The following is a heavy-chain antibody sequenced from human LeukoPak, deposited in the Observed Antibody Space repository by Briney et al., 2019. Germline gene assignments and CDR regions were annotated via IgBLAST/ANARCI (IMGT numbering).Heavy chain of an antibody. Sequence: GGSLRLSCAASGFTFSSYSMNWVRQAPGKGLEWVANIKKDGREKNYVDSVKGRFSISRDNAKNSLYLQMNSLRGEDTAVYYCVKEGFAAASDIWGQGTMVTVSS. CDR1: GFTFSSYS. J-gene: IGHJ3*02. CDR3: VKEGFAAASDI. V-gene: IGHV3-7*01. CDR2: IKKDGREK. D-gene: IGHD2-15*01.